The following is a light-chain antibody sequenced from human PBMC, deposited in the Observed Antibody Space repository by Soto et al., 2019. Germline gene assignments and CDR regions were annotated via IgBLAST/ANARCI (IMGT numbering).Light chain of an antibody. V-gene: IGKV4-1*01. CDR3: QQYYSTPKT. CDR2: WAS. J-gene: IGKJ2*01. Sequence: DIVMTQSPDSLAVSLGERATINCKSSQSVLYSSNNKNYLAWYQQNPGQPPKLLISWASTRESGVPDRFSGSGSGTDFTLPISSLQAEDVAVYYCQQYYSTPKTFGQGTKLEIK. CDR1: QSVLYSSNNKNY.